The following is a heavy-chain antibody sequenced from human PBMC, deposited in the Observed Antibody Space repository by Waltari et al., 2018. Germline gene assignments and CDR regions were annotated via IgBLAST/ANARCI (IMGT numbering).Heavy chain of an antibody. Sequence: QVQLQESGPGLVKPSETLSFTCTVSGGSISSYYWSWFRQPPGKGLEWIGDICYSGSPNYNPSLKSRVTISVDTSKNQFSLKLSSVTAADTAVYYCADGWYFDYWGQGTLVTVSS. CDR3: ADGWYFDY. CDR2: ICYSGSP. J-gene: IGHJ4*02. D-gene: IGHD6-19*01. CDR1: GGSISSYY. V-gene: IGHV4-59*01.